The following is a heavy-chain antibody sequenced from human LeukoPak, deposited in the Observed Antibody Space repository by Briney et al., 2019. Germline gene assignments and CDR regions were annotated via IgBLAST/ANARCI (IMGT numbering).Heavy chain of an antibody. J-gene: IGHJ4*02. CDR1: EFTFSDYA. CDR2: ITGSGGST. V-gene: IGHV3-23*01. CDR3: AKGKDC. Sequence: GSPRLSCVASEFTFSDYAMSWVRQAPGKGLEWVSAITGSGGSTYYADSVKGRFTISRDNSKNTLYLQMNSLRADDTAVYYCAKGKDCWGQGTLVTVSS.